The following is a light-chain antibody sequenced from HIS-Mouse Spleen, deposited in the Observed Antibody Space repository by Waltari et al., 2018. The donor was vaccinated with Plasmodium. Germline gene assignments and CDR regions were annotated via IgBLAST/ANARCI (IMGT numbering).Light chain of an antibody. CDR1: QSVSSN. CDR2: GAS. V-gene: IGKV3-15*01. J-gene: IGKJ3*01. Sequence: EIVMTQSPATLSVSPGASSTFSCRASQSVSSNLAWYQQKPGQAPRLLIYGASTRAIGIPARFSGSGSGTEFTLTISSLQSEDFAVYYCQQYNNWSFTFGPGTKVDIK. CDR3: QQYNNWSFT.